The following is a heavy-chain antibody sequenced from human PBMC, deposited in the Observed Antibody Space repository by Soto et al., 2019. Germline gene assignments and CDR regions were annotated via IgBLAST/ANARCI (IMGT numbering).Heavy chain of an antibody. CDR2: IYHSGST. CDR1: GGSISSGGDS. Sequence: NPSETLSLTCVVSGGSISSGGDSWSWIRQPPGKGLEWIGYIYHSGSTYYNPSLKSRVTIPVDRSKNQFSLKLSSVTAADTAVYYCAAGGGLPRYYWGQGTLVTVSS. CDR3: AAGGGLPRYY. V-gene: IGHV4-30-2*01. D-gene: IGHD5-12*01. J-gene: IGHJ4*02.